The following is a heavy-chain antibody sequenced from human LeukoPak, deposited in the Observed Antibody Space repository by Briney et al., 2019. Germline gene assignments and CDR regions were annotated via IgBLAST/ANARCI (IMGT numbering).Heavy chain of an antibody. CDR2: IYYSGST. CDR3: ARVRRHSSSLD. Sequence: PSETLSLTCTVSGGSISSYYWSWIRQPPGKGLEWIGYIYYSGSTNYNPSLKSRVTISVDTSKDQFSLKLSSVTAADTAVYYCARVRRHSSSLDWGQGTLVTVSS. J-gene: IGHJ4*02. D-gene: IGHD6-13*01. V-gene: IGHV4-59*01. CDR1: GGSISSYY.